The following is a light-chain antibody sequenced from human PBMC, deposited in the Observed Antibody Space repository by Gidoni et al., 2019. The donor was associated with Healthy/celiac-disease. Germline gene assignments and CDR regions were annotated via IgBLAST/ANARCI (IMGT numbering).Light chain of an antibody. J-gene: IGKJ3*01. CDR1: QTVSTY. CDR3: QQRTTWPPFT. Sequence: EIVLTQSPVTLSLSPGERATLSCRARQTVSTYLAWYQQKPGQAPRLLIYDASNRATGIPARFSGSGSGTDFTLTISSLETEEFAVYYCQQRTTWPPFTFGPGTKVEIK. V-gene: IGKV3-11*01. CDR2: DAS.